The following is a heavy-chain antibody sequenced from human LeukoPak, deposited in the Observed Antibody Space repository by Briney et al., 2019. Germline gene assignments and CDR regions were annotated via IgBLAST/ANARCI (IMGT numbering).Heavy chain of an antibody. Sequence: KPSETLSLTCTVSGGSISSSSYYWGWIRQPPGKGLEWIGSIYYSGSTYYNPSLKSRVTISVDTSKNQFSLKLSSVTAADTAVYYCARTFVDTTKGTHSWGQGTLVTVSS. CDR1: GGSISSSSYY. CDR3: ARTFVDTTKGTHS. V-gene: IGHV4-39*07. CDR2: IYYSGST. D-gene: IGHD5-18*01. J-gene: IGHJ4*02.